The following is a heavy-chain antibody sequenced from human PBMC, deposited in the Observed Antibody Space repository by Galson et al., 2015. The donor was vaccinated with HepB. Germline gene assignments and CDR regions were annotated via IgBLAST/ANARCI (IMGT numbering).Heavy chain of an antibody. CDR1: GYIFSTHY. D-gene: IGHD1-1*01. V-gene: IGHV1-46*01. J-gene: IGHJ5*02. CDR2: VNPSGGRT. Sequence: SVKVSCKASGYIFSTHYMHWVRQAPGQGLEWMGIVNPSGGRTSYAQKFQGRVTMTRDTSTTTVYMELSSLRSEDTAVYYCARYTGNTSGNWLDPWGQGTLVTVSS. CDR3: ARYTGNTSGNWLDP.